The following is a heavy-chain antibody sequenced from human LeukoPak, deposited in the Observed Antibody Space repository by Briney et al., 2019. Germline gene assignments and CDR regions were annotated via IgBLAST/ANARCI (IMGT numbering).Heavy chain of an antibody. Sequence: GGSLRLSCAASGFTFSSYWMHWVRQIPGKGLVWVSRIKSDGSTIYADSVKGRFTISRDNAKNSLYLQMNSLRAEDTAVYYCARDTLPGEWLAQYYFDYWGQGTLVTVSS. CDR3: ARDTLPGEWLAQYYFDY. CDR2: IKSDGST. CDR1: GFTFSSYW. D-gene: IGHD6-19*01. J-gene: IGHJ4*02. V-gene: IGHV3-74*01.